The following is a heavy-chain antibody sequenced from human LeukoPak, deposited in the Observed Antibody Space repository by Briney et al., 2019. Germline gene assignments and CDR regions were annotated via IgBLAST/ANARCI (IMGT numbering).Heavy chain of an antibody. V-gene: IGHV1-24*01. J-gene: IGHJ4*02. CDR1: GNTLTELS. CDR2: FDPEDGET. CDR3: AKTTASLKAGYNLYYFDY. Sequence: WASVKVSCKVSGNTLTELSMHWVRQAPGKGLEWMGGFDPEDGETIYAQKFQGRVTMTEDTSTDTAYMELSSLRSEDTAVYYCAKTTASLKAGYNLYYFDYWGQGTLVTVSS. D-gene: IGHD5-24*01.